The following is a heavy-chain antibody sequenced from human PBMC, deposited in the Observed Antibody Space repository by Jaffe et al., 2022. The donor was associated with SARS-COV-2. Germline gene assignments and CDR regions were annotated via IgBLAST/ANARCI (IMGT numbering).Heavy chain of an antibody. CDR1: GYTFTGYY. D-gene: IGHD2-2*01. CDR3: ARDSTRLWGSDIVVVPAAMKV. CDR2: INPNSGGT. J-gene: IGHJ4*02. V-gene: IGHV1-2*02. Sequence: QVQLVQSGAEVKKPGASVKVSCKASGYTFTGYYMHWVRQAPGQGLEWMGWINPNSGGTNYAQKFQGRVTMTRDTSISTAYMELSRLRSDDTAVYYCARDSTRLWGSDIVVVPAAMKVWGQGTLVTVSS.